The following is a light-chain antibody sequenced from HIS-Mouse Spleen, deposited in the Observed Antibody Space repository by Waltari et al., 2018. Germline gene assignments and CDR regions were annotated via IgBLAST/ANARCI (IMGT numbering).Light chain of an antibody. J-gene: IGKJ1*01. CDR2: AAS. Sequence: DIQLTQSPSFLSASVGDRVTITCRGSKGISSYLAWYQQKPGKAPKLLIYAASTLQSGVPSRFSGSGSGTEFTLTISSLQPEDFATYYCQQLNSYPPTFGQGTKVEIK. V-gene: IGKV1-9*01. CDR1: KGISSY. CDR3: QQLNSYPPT.